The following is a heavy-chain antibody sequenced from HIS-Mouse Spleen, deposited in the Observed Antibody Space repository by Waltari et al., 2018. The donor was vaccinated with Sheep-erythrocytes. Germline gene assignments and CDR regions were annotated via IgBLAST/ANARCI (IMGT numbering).Heavy chain of an antibody. J-gene: IGHJ5*02. CDR2: IYYSGST. CDR1: GGSISSSSYY. CDR3: ARAYPRPGVYWFDP. V-gene: IGHV4-39*07. D-gene: IGHD7-27*01. Sequence: QLQLQESGPGLVKPSETLSLTCTVPGGSISSSSYYWGWIRQPPGKGLEWIGGIYYSGSTYYNPSLKGRVTISVDTSKTQFSLKLSSVTAADTAVYYCARAYPRPGVYWFDPWGQGTLVTVSS.